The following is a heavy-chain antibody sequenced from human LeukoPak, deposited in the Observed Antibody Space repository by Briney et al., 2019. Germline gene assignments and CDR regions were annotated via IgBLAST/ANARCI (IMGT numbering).Heavy chain of an antibody. CDR3: ARDTYCSSTSCYSGYFQH. CDR2: IYYSGST. CDR1: GGSISSYY. D-gene: IGHD2-2*01. V-gene: IGHV4-59*01. Sequence: SETLSLTCTVSGGSISSYYWSWTRQPPGKGLEWIGYIYYSGSTNYNPSLKSRVTISVDTSKNQFSLKLSSVTTADTAVYYCARDTYCSSTSCYSGYFQHWGQGTLVTVSS. J-gene: IGHJ1*01.